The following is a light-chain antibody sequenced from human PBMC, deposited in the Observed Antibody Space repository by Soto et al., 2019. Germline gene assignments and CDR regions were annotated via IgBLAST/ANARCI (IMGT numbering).Light chain of an antibody. CDR3: NSYTTNTTVV. J-gene: IGLJ2*01. Sequence: QSALTQPASVSGSPGQSITISCTETSSDVGGYIYVSWYQQHPGKAPKLMMYDVNIRPSGVSSRFSGSKSGNTASLTISGLQPEDEADYYCNSYTTNTTVVFGGGTKLTVL. V-gene: IGLV2-14*03. CDR1: SSDVGGYIY. CDR2: DVN.